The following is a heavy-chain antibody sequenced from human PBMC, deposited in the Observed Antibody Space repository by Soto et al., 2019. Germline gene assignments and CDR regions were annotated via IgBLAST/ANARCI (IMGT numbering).Heavy chain of an antibody. CDR3: TTLVATIPDY. D-gene: IGHD5-12*01. V-gene: IGHV3-15*07. CDR2: INSETDGGTT. CDR1: GFTFSNAW. Sequence: EVQLVESGGGSVKPGGSLRLSCAASGFTFSNAWMNWVRQAPGKGLEWVGRINSETDGGTTDYASPVKGRFSISRDASKSTLYLQRNSLKTEDTAVYYCTTLVATIPDYWGQGTLVTVSS. J-gene: IGHJ4*02.